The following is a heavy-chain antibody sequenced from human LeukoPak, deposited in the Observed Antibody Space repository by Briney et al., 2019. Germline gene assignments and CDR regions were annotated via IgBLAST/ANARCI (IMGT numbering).Heavy chain of an antibody. D-gene: IGHD3-22*01. Sequence: GGSLRLSCVASGFTFSSYWMSWVRQTRAKGLEWVANIKQDGSEKYYVDSVKGRFTISRDNAKNSLYLQMSSLRAEDTAVYYCARDPTYYYDSSGYPQFDYWGQGTLVTVSS. CDR3: ARDPTYYYDSSGYPQFDY. J-gene: IGHJ4*02. V-gene: IGHV3-7*01. CDR1: GFTFSSYW. CDR2: IKQDGSEK.